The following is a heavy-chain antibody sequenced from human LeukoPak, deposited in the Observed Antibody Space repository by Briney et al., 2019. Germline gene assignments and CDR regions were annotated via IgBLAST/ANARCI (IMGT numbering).Heavy chain of an antibody. CDR3: VKDPFHSSSWYYFDY. D-gene: IGHD6-13*01. Sequence: GGSLRLSCAASGFTFSSYGMHWVRQAPGKGLEWVAFIRYDGSNRYYADSVKGRFTISRDNSKNTLHLQMNSLRAEDTAVYYCVKDPFHSSSWYYFDYWGQGTLVTVSS. V-gene: IGHV3-30*02. CDR2: IRYDGSNR. CDR1: GFTFSSYG. J-gene: IGHJ4*02.